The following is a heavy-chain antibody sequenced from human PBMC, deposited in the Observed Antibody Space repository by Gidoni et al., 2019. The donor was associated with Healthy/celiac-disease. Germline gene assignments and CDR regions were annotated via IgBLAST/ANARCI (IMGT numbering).Heavy chain of an antibody. CDR3: ARLATWSHTGNHGGFEI. D-gene: IGHD1-1*01. CDR1: GGSLSRYY. CDR2: IYDRWST. V-gene: IGHV4-59*01. J-gene: IGHJ3*02. Sequence: QVQLQESGPGLVQPSETLSLTCTDSGGSLSRYYWSWIRPPPGKGRDGIGYIYDRWSTNYNPSVRRLVTISVDTSKNKVSRKRSSGTAADTAGYYWARLATWSHTGNHGGFEIWGQGTMVNVSS.